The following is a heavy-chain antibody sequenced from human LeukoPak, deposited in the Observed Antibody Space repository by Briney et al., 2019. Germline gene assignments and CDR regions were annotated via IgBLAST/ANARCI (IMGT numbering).Heavy chain of an antibody. J-gene: IGHJ4*02. CDR3: AKGQSYYGSGSYYPDY. Sequence: GGSLRLSCAASGFTFSSYAMSWVRQAPGKGLEWVSALSGSGGSTYYADSVKGRFTISRDNSKNTLYLQMNSRRAEDTAVYYCAKGQSYYGSGSYYPDYWGQGTLVTVSS. CDR2: LSGSGGST. D-gene: IGHD3-10*01. V-gene: IGHV3-23*01. CDR1: GFTFSSYA.